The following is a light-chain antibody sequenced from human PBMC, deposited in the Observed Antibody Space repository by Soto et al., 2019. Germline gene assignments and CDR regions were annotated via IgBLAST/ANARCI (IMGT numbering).Light chain of an antibody. CDR1: QSVSNN. J-gene: IGKJ4*01. CDR2: HAS. CDR3: QQYNKWPLT. V-gene: IGKV3-15*01. Sequence: EIVMTQSPATLSVSPGERATLSCRASQSVSNNLAWYQQKPGQAPRLLIYHASIGATGIPARFRGSGSGTEFTLTISSLQSEDFAVYYCQQYNKWPLTFGGGTKVEIK.